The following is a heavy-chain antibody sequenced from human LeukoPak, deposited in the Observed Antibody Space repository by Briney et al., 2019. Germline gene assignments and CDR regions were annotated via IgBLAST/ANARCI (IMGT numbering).Heavy chain of an antibody. D-gene: IGHD6-19*01. CDR1: GFTFSSYA. Sequence: GGSLRLSCAASGFTFSSYAMSWVRQAPGKGLEWVSAISGSGGSTYYADSVKGRFTISRDNSKNTLYLQMNSLRAEDTALYHCARVRGIAVAGEIDYWGQETLVSVSS. CDR2: ISGSGGST. J-gene: IGHJ4*02. V-gene: IGHV3-23*01. CDR3: ARVRGIAVAGEIDY.